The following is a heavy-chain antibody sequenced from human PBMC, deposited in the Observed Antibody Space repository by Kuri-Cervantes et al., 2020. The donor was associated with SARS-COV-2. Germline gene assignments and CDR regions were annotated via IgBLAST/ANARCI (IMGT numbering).Heavy chain of an antibody. J-gene: IGHJ6*02. Sequence: GSLSLTCAVYGGSFSGYYWSWIRQPPGKGLEWIGEINHSGSTNYNPSLKSRVAISVDTSKNQFSLKLSSVTAADTAVYYCARGFEPYYYGMDVWGQGTTVTVSS. CDR3: ARGFEPYYYGMDV. CDR1: GGSFSGYY. V-gene: IGHV4-34*01. CDR2: INHSGST.